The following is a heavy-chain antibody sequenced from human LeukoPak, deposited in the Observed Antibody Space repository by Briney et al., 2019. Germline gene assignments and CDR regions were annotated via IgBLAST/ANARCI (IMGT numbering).Heavy chain of an antibody. CDR2: ISGSGGST. D-gene: IGHD5-12*01. CDR3: AKDLGYSGYDSGDAFDI. Sequence: KAGGSLRLSCAASGFSVSSNYLSWVRQAPGKGLEWVSAISGSGGSTYYADSVKGRFTISRDNSKNTLYLQMNSLRAEDTAVYYCAKDLGYSGYDSGDAFDIWGQGTMVTVSS. J-gene: IGHJ3*02. V-gene: IGHV3-23*01. CDR1: GFSVSSNY.